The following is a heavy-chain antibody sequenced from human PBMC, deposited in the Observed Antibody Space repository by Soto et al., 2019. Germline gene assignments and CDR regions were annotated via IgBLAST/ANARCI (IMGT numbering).Heavy chain of an antibody. V-gene: IGHV4-61*01. CDR3: ARSPRHSVVTTSYFDY. CDR1: GGSVSSGSYS. J-gene: IGHJ4*02. D-gene: IGHD2-15*01. Sequence: PSETLSLTGSVSGGSVSSGSYSWSWIRQPPGKGLEWIGYISYSGGTNSNPSLESRVTISVDTSKNQFSLQLTSVTAADTGLYFCARSPRHSVVTTSYFDYWGRGTLVTVSS. CDR2: ISYSGGT.